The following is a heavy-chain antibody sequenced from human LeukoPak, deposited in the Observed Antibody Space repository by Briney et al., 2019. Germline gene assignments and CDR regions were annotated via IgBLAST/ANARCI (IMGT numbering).Heavy chain of an antibody. CDR1: GGSIGKSSYY. CDR3: ARKRGTTVTASFGLQPIYYYYYYMDV. V-gene: IGHV4-39*01. J-gene: IGHJ6*03. Sequence: PSETLSLTCTVSGGSIGKSSYYWGWIRQPPGRGLEWIGSIYYSGNTYYNPSLRSRVTISVDTSKNQFSLKLSSVTAADTAVYYCARKRGTTVTASFGLQPIYYYYYYMDVWGKGTTVTVSS. CDR2: IYYSGNT. D-gene: IGHD4-11*01.